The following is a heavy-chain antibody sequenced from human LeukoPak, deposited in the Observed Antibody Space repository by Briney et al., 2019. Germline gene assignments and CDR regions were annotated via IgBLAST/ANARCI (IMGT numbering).Heavy chain of an antibody. V-gene: IGHV4-59*06. CDR1: ADSFSSHY. J-gene: IGHJ5*02. CDR2: MYYSGST. D-gene: IGHD3-22*01. CDR3: ARPYYYDSRIDP. Sequence: SETLSLTCAVSADSFSSHYWTWIRQPPGKGLEWIAYMYYSGSTYYNPSLKNRVTMSADTSKNQLSLKLSSVTAADTAVYYCARPYYYDSRIDPWGQGILVTVSS.